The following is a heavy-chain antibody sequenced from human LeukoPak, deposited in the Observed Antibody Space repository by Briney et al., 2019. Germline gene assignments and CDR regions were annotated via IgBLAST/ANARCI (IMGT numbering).Heavy chain of an antibody. CDR2: INPNSGGT. J-gene: IGHJ6*03. CDR3: ARDSGNYYGSGRYYNYYYYYMDV. V-gene: IGHV1-2*02. Sequence: ASVKVSCKASGYTFTGYYMHWVRQAPGQGLEWMGWINPNSGGTNYAQKFQGRVTMTRDTSISTAYMELSRLRSDDTAVYYCARDSGNYYGSGRYYNYYYYYMDVWGKGTTVTISS. CDR1: GYTFTGYY. D-gene: IGHD3-10*01.